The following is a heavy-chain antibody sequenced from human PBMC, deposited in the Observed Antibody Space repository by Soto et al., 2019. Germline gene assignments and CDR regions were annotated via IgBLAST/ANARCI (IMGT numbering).Heavy chain of an antibody. Sequence: SVKVSCKASGGTFSSYAISRVRQAPGQGLEWMGGIIPIFGTANYAQKFQGRVTITADESTSTAYMELSSLRSEDTAVYYCARAEPYYDFWSGSNYYYYGMDVWGQGTTVTVSS. CDR2: IIPIFGTA. CDR3: ARAEPYYDFWSGSNYYYYGMDV. D-gene: IGHD3-3*01. CDR1: GGTFSSYA. J-gene: IGHJ6*02. V-gene: IGHV1-69*13.